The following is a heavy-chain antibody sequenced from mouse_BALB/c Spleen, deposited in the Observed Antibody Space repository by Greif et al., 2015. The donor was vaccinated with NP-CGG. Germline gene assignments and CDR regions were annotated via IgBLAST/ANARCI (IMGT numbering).Heavy chain of an antibody. CDR1: GDSITSGY. CDR2: ISYSGST. Sequence: EVKLVESGPSLVKPSQTLSLTCSVTGDSITSGYWNWIRKFPGNKLEYMGYISYSGSTYYNPSLKSRISITRDTSKNQYYLQLNSVTTEDTATYYCARYGVTPAGFAYWGQGTLVTVSA. D-gene: IGHD2-3*01. V-gene: IGHV3-8*02. J-gene: IGHJ3*01. CDR3: ARYGVTPAGFAY.